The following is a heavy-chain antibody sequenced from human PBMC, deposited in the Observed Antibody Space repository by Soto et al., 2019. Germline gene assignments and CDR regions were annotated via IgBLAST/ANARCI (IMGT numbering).Heavy chain of an antibody. CDR1: GGTFSSYA. CDR2: IIPIFGTA. Sequence: QVQLVQSGAEVKKPGSSVKVSCKASGGTFSSYAISWVRQAPGQGLEWMGGIIPIFGTANYAQKFQGRVTITADESTSTAYMGLSSLRSEDTAVYYCAGDSAAGTTCGLASSSYYYCGMDVWGQGTTVTVSS. V-gene: IGHV1-69*01. CDR3: AGDSAAGTTCGLASSSYYYCGMDV. D-gene: IGHD1-7*01. J-gene: IGHJ6*02.